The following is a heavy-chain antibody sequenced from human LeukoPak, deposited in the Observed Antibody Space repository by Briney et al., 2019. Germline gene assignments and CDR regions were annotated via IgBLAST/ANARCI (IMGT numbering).Heavy chain of an antibody. CDR2: IYHSGST. Sequence: SETLSLTCTVSGYSISSGYYWGWIRQPPGKGLEWIGSIYHSGSTYYNPSLKSRVTISVDTSKSQFSLKLSSVTAADTAVYYCAANSGPRIDYWGQGTLVTVSS. J-gene: IGHJ4*02. V-gene: IGHV4-38-2*02. CDR3: AANSGPRIDY. CDR1: GYSISSGYY. D-gene: IGHD3-10*01.